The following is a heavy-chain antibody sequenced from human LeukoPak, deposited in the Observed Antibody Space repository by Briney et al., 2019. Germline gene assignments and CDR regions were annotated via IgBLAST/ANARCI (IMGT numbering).Heavy chain of an antibody. CDR3: AKDFLGWSFDH. D-gene: IGHD4-23*01. Sequence: GGSLRLSCEASGFTFSTNAMSWVRQAPGKGLEWFSGVGGDSRTHYADSVEGRFTISRDTSKNVLYLQMNNLRAEDTAVYYCAKDFLGWSFDHWGQGTLVTVSS. V-gene: IGHV3-23*01. J-gene: IGHJ4*02. CDR1: GFTFSTNA. CDR2: VGGDSRT.